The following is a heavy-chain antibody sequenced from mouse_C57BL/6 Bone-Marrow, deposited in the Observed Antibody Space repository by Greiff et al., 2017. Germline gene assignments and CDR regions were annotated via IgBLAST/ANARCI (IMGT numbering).Heavy chain of an antibody. CDR1: GYTFTRYG. CDR2: IYPRSGNT. Sequence: VQLQESGAELARPGASVKLSCKASGYTFTRYGISWVKQRTGQGLEWIGEIYPRSGNTYYNEKFKGKATLTADKSSSTAYMELRSLTSEDSAVYFCARTLRVAMDYWGQGTSVTVSS. V-gene: IGHV1-81*01. CDR3: ARTLRVAMDY. J-gene: IGHJ4*01. D-gene: IGHD1-1*01.